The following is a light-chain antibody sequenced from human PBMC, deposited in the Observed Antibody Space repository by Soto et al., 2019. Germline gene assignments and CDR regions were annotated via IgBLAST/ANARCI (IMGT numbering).Light chain of an antibody. CDR3: ATWDDSMKGVV. V-gene: IGLV1-40*01. J-gene: IGLJ2*01. CDR2: GNA. CDR1: SSNIGAGYV. Sequence: QSVLTQPPSVSGAPGQRVTISCTGSSSNIGAGYVVHWCQRLPGTAPKLLICGNANRPSGVPDRFSGSKSGTSDSLAISGLQFEDEADYYCATWDDSMKGVVFGGGTKLTVL.